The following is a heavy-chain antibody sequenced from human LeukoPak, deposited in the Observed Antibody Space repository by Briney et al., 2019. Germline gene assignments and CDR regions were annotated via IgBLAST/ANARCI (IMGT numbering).Heavy chain of an antibody. CDR1: GGSFSGYY. Sequence: SETLSLTCAVYGGSFSGYYWSWVRQPPGKGLGWIGEINHSGSTNYNPSLKSRVTISVDTSKNQFSLKLSSVTAADTAVYYCARGLQLLGYCSSTSCYAGNYWGQGTLVTVSS. J-gene: IGHJ4*02. CDR3: ARGLQLLGYCSSTSCYAGNY. V-gene: IGHV4-34*01. D-gene: IGHD2-2*01. CDR2: INHSGST.